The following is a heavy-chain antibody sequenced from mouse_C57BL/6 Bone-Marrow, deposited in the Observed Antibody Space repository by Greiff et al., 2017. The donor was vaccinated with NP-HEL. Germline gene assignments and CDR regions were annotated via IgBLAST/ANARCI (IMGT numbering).Heavy chain of an antibody. Sequence: QVQLQQPGAELVKPGASVKMSCKASGYTFTSYWITWVKQRPGQGLEWIGDIYPGSGSPNYNEKFKSKATLTVDTSSSAAYMQISSLTAEDSAVYYCARESRGYDFYYAMDYWGQGTSVTVSS. D-gene: IGHD2-4*01. CDR2: IYPGSGSP. J-gene: IGHJ4*01. CDR1: GYTFTSYW. CDR3: ARESRGYDFYYAMDY. V-gene: IGHV1-55*01.